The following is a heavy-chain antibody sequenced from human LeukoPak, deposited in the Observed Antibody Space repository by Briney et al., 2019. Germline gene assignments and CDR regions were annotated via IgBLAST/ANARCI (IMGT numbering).Heavy chain of an antibody. J-gene: IGHJ3*02. CDR3: ARDLQGDAFDI. CDR1: GLTHSSIY. Sequence: GGSLSLSCALSGLTHSSIYMRWVRQAPGKGGEWVSVIDSGGSTYYADSVKGRFTISRDNSKNTLYLQMNSLRAEDTAVYYCARDLQGDAFDIWGQGTMVTVSS. CDR2: IDSGGST. V-gene: IGHV3-53*01.